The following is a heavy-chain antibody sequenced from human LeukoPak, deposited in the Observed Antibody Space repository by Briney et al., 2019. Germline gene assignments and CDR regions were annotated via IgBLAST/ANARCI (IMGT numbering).Heavy chain of an antibody. CDR3: AKVPYYYDSSGYYYGDY. V-gene: IGHV3-23*01. CDR2: ISGSGGST. J-gene: IGHJ4*02. D-gene: IGHD3-22*01. Sequence: GGSLRLSCAASGFTFSSYAMSWVRQAPGKGLEWVSAISGSGGSTYYADSVKGRFTISRDNSKNTLYLQMNSLRAEDTAVYYCAKVPYYYDSSGYYYGDYWGQGTLVTVSS. CDR1: GFTFSSYA.